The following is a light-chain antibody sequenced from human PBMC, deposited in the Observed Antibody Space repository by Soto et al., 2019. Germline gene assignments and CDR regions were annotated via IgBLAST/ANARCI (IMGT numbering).Light chain of an antibody. CDR3: QQYSNWPPWT. V-gene: IGKV3-15*01. CDR1: QSLGGN. J-gene: IGKJ1*01. CDR2: RAS. Sequence: EIVMTQSPATLSVSPGDTATLSCRASQSLGGNLAWYQQKPGQAPRLLIFRASSRATGVPARFSASGSGTEFTLTISGLQSEDFAVYYCQQYSNWPPWTFGPWTKVEIK.